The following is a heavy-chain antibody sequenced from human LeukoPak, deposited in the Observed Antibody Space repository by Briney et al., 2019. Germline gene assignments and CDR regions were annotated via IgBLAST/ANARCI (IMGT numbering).Heavy chain of an antibody. D-gene: IGHD2-21*02. CDR3: AKDACGGDCFTLNFHY. J-gene: IGHJ4*02. Sequence: GGSLRLSCAASGFTFSIYGMHWVRQAPGKRREWLAFIRYDGSNKYYADSVKGRFTIYRDHSKNTLYLQMSSQRAEDTAVYYCAKDACGGDCFTLNFHYWGQGTLVTVSS. CDR2: IRYDGSNK. CDR1: GFTFSIYG. V-gene: IGHV3-30*02.